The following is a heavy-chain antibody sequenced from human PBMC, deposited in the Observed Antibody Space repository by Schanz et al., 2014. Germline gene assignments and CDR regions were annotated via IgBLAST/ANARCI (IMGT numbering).Heavy chain of an antibody. D-gene: IGHD3-10*01. V-gene: IGHV3-48*01. CDR2: ISSSGTTI. Sequence: QLVGSGGGLIQPGGSLRLSCTASGFAFSSYSMNWVRQAPGKGLEWVSYISSSGTTIYYADSVKGRFTISRDNAKNSLFLQMNSLRVEDTAVYYCARLPVGYGSRIWDLWGQGTSVTVSS. CDR1: GFAFSSYS. CDR3: ARLPVGYGSRIWDL. J-gene: IGHJ6*02.